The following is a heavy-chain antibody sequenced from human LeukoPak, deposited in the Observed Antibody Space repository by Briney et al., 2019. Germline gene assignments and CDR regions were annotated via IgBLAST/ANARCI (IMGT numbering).Heavy chain of an antibody. Sequence: SETLSLTCTVSGGSISIYYWSWLRQPPGKGLEWIGYIYYSGSTNYNPSLKSRVTISVDTSKNQFSLKLNSVTAADTAVYYCARESLGIDYWGQGTLVTVSS. CDR1: GGSISIYY. CDR3: ARESLGIDY. J-gene: IGHJ4*02. V-gene: IGHV4-59*01. D-gene: IGHD7-27*01. CDR2: IYYSGST.